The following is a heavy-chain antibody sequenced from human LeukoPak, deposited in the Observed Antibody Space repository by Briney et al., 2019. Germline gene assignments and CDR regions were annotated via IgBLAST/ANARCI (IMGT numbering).Heavy chain of an antibody. Sequence: SVKVSCKASGGTFSSYAISWVRQAPGQRLEWMGGIIPIFGTANYAQKFQGRVTITADESTSTAYMELSSLRSEDTAVYYCARGKGVVPAAADFDYWGQGTLVTVSS. V-gene: IGHV1-69*01. J-gene: IGHJ4*02. D-gene: IGHD2-2*01. CDR1: GGTFSSYA. CDR2: IIPIFGTA. CDR3: ARGKGVVPAAADFDY.